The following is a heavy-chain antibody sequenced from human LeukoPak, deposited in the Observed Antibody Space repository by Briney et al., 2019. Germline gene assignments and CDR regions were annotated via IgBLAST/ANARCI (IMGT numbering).Heavy chain of an antibody. CDR2: INHSGST. Sequence: ASETLSLTCAVYGGSFNNYYWGWIRQPPGKGLEWIGEINHSGSTNYSPSLNSRVTISLDTSRNQFSLRLNSVTAADTAVYYCARAPRTSNPFDYWGQGTLVTVSS. D-gene: IGHD1-14*01. CDR3: ARAPRTSNPFDY. V-gene: IGHV4-34*01. J-gene: IGHJ4*02. CDR1: GGSFNNYY.